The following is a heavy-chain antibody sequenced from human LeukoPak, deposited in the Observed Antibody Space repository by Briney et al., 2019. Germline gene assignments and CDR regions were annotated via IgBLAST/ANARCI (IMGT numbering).Heavy chain of an antibody. Sequence: ASVKVSCKASGYTFTSHYMQWVRLPPGQGLEWMGIINPSGGGTWYAQKFQGRVTMTRDTSTSTVYMELSSLRSEDTAVYYCAREGSGSLPHLDYWGQGTLVTVSS. V-gene: IGHV1-46*01. D-gene: IGHD3-10*01. CDR3: AREGSGSLPHLDY. CDR2: INPSGGGT. J-gene: IGHJ4*02. CDR1: GYTFTSHY.